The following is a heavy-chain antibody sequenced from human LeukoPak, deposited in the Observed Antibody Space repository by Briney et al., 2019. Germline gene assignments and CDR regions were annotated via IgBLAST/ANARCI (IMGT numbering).Heavy chain of an antibody. D-gene: IGHD1-1*01. V-gene: IGHV3-23*01. J-gene: IGHJ4*02. CDR1: GFTFRDAA. Sequence: QSGGSLTLSCAASGFTFRDAAMTWVRQAPGKGLEWVSLISSSGANAYYADSVKGRFTISRDNSKNMLYLQMDSLRAEDTAVYYCATYNSGTIDHWGQGTLVTVSS. CDR2: ISSSGANA. CDR3: ATYNSGTIDH.